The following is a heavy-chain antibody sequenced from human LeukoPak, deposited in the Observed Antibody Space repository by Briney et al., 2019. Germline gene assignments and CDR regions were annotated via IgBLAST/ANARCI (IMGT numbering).Heavy chain of an antibody. Sequence: PSETLSLTCTVSGGSLSSYYWSWIRQPPGKGLEWIGYIYYSGSTNYNPSLTSRVTISVDTSKNQFSLKLSSVTAADTAVYYCARSTSYGSGSYWDDAFDIWGQGTMVTVSS. V-gene: IGHV4-59*01. D-gene: IGHD3-10*01. CDR3: ARSTSYGSGSYWDDAFDI. J-gene: IGHJ3*02. CDR2: IYYSGST. CDR1: GGSLSSYY.